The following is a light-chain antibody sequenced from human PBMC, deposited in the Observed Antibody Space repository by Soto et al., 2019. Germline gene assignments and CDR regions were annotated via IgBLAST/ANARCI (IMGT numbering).Light chain of an antibody. J-gene: IGKJ3*01. V-gene: IGKV3-15*01. CDR1: QSVSSH. CDR3: QQYNNWALI. Sequence: EIVMTQSPATLSVSPGERATLSSRASQSVSSHLAWYQQKPGQPPRLVSCGAYTRATGIPARFSGSGSGTEFTLTGSSLQSEDFAVYDCQQYNNWALIFGPGTKVDIK. CDR2: GAY.